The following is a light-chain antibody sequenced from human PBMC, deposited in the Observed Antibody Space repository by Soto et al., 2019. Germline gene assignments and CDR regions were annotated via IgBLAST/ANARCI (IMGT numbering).Light chain of an antibody. J-gene: IGLJ3*02. V-gene: IGLV1-44*01. CDR1: RSNIGSQV. Sequence: QSVLTQPPSASGTPGQKVTISCSGSRSNIGSQVVNWFQHVPGTAPKLLMYNNNERPSGVPARISGSKSGTSASLAISGLQSEDEAAYYCATWDASLDGPVFGGGTKLTVL. CDR2: NNN. CDR3: ATWDASLDGPV.